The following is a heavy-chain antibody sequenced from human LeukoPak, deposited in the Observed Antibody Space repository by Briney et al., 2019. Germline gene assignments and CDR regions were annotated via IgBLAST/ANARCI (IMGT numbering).Heavy chain of an antibody. V-gene: IGHV1-2*02. CDR3: ARVTSWCTNGVCYGYYFDY. D-gene: IGHD2-8*01. Sequence: GASVKVSCKASGYTFTGYYMHWVRQAPGQGLEWMGWINPNSGGTNYAQKFQGRVTMTRDTSISTAYMELSRLRSDDTAVYYCARVTSWCTNGVCYGYYFDYWGQGTLVTVSS. CDR1: GYTFTGYY. J-gene: IGHJ4*02. CDR2: INPNSGGT.